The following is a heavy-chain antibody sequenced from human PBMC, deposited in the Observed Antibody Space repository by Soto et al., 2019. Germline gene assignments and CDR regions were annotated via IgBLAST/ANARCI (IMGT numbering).Heavy chain of an antibody. CDR3: AKSLRSMVWLPPYSGMDV. Sequence: GSLRLSCAASGFTFSSYGMHWVRQAPGKGLEWVAVISYDGSNKYYADSVKGRFTISRDNSKNTLYLQMNSLRAEDTAVYYCAKSLRSMVWLPPYSGMDVWGQGTMATVSS. V-gene: IGHV3-30*18. CDR2: ISYDGSNK. CDR1: GFTFSSYG. J-gene: IGHJ6*02. D-gene: IGHD2-8*01.